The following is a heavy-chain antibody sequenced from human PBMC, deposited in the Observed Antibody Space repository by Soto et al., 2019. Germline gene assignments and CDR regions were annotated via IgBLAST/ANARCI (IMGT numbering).Heavy chain of an antibody. J-gene: IGHJ4*02. CDR1: GFTFSSYA. CDR2: ISSNGGST. D-gene: IGHD6-13*01. Sequence: GGSLRLSCAASGFTFSSYAMHWVRQAPGKGLEYVSAISSNGGSTYYANSVKGRFTISRDNSKNTLYLQMGSLRAEDMAVYYCASSHSWPFDYWGQGTLVTVSS. V-gene: IGHV3-64*01. CDR3: ASSHSWPFDY.